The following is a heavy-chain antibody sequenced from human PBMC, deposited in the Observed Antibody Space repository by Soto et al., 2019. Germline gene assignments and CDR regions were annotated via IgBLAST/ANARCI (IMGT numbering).Heavy chain of an antibody. CDR3: ARDTGYDSRGYYRGAFDI. V-gene: IGHV1-69*13. J-gene: IGHJ3*02. Sequence: SVKVSCKASGGTFSSYAISWVRQAPGQGLEWMGGIIPIFGTANYAQKFQGRVTITADESTSTAYMELSSLRSEDTAVYYCARDTGYDSRGYYRGAFDIWGQGTMVTVSS. CDR2: IIPIFGTA. CDR1: GGTFSSYA. D-gene: IGHD3-22*01.